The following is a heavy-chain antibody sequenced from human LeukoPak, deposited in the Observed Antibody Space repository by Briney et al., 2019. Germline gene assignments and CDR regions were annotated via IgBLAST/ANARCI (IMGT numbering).Heavy chain of an antibody. J-gene: IGHJ4*02. CDR3: ARHSSGWSSGYDY. CDR1: GLTFSSCG. Sequence: PGRSLRLSCAASGLTFSSCGMHWVRQAPGKGLEWVAVISSDGNTEYYADSVQGRFTISRDNSKNTLYLQMNSLRPEDTAVYYCARHSSGWSSGYDYWGQGTLVSVSS. V-gene: IGHV3-30*03. D-gene: IGHD6-19*01. CDR2: ISSDGNTE.